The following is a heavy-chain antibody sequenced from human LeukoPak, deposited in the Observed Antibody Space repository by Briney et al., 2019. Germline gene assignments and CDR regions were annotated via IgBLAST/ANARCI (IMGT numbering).Heavy chain of an antibody. V-gene: IGHV4-4*07. Sequence: LETLSLTCTVSGSSISSYYWSWIRQPAGKGLEWIGRIYTSGSTNYNASLKSRVSMSVDTSKNQFSLKLSSVTATDTAVFYCARENSGSYREFDYWGQGTLVTVSS. D-gene: IGHD1-26*01. CDR1: GSSISSYY. J-gene: IGHJ4*02. CDR3: ARENSGSYREFDY. CDR2: IYTSGST.